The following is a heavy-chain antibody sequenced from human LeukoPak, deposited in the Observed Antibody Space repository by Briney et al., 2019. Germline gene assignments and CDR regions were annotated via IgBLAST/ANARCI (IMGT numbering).Heavy chain of an antibody. Sequence: GRSLRRSCSASGFICSSYVMHWVRQAPGKGLEWVALIASDESNTYYEDSVEGRFTISRDNSENALFLQMDYLTTADTAVYYCARGVLAKYSVAFDIWGQGTTVIVS. CDR2: IASDESNT. J-gene: IGHJ3*02. V-gene: IGHV3-30*03. CDR1: GFICSSYV. CDR3: ARGVLAKYSVAFDI. D-gene: IGHD2-21*01.